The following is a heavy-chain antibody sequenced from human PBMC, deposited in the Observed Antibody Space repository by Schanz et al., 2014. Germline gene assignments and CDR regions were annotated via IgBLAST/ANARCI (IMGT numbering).Heavy chain of an antibody. Sequence: QVQLQESGPGLVKPSQTLSLTCNVSGDSMSSGGYYWNWIRQHPGKGLEWIGYIYDGGSTYYNPSLKSRVTISVDTSKNQFSLRLSSVTAADTAVYYCARARGWPDYWGQGTLVTVSS. CDR1: GDSMSSGGYY. V-gene: IGHV4-31*03. J-gene: IGHJ4*02. CDR2: IYDGGST. CDR3: ARARGWPDY. D-gene: IGHD6-19*01.